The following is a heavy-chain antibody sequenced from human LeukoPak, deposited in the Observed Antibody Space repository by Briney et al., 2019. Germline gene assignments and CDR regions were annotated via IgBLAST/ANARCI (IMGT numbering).Heavy chain of an antibody. V-gene: IGHV3-64D*08. CDR3: VKDRAVDY. J-gene: IGHJ4*02. Sequence: GGSLRLSCSASAFTFSNYAMHWVRQAPGKGLEYVSSISSDGRTTYYADSVKGRFTISRDNSKNTLYLQMSSLRPEDTSIYCCVKDRAVDYWGQGTLVTVSS. CDR1: AFTFSNYA. D-gene: IGHD6-13*01. CDR2: ISSDGRTT.